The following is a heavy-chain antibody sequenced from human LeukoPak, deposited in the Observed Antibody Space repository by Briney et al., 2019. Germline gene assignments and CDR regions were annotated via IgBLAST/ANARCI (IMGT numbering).Heavy chain of an antibody. Sequence: PGGSLRLSCAASGFRFSSYWMNWVRQAPGKGLEWVAYIKEDGSEKYYLSSVRGRFTISRDNAKNSLYLQMSGLRVEDTAVYFCARPRRQWLLLDAFDLWGQGTMVTASS. D-gene: IGHD6-19*01. CDR1: GFRFSSYW. CDR2: IKEDGSEK. V-gene: IGHV3-7*01. J-gene: IGHJ3*01. CDR3: ARPRRQWLLLDAFDL.